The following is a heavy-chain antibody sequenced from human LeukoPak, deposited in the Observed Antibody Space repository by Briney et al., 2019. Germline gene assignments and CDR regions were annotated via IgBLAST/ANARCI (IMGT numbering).Heavy chain of an antibody. J-gene: IGHJ1*01. CDR2: INPNSGGT. D-gene: IGHD6-25*01. CDR1: GYTFTGYY. CDR3: VAADIAEYFQH. Sequence: GASVKVSCKASGYTFTGYYMHWVRQAPGQGLEWMGWINPNSGGTNYAQKFQGWATMTRDTSISTAYMELSRLRSDDTAVYYCVAADIAEYFQHWGQGTLVTVSS. V-gene: IGHV1-2*04.